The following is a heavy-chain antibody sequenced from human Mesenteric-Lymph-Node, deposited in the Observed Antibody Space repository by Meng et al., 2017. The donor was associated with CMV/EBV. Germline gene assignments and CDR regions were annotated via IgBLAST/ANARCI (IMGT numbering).Heavy chain of an antibody. D-gene: IGHD4-17*01. CDR1: GFTFSNYW. CDR3: ARVRFDYGDYGPYY. Sequence: GESLKISCAASGFTFSNYWMNWVRQAPGKGLEWVANINQDGSVKHYVDSLKGRFTISRDNAKNTLYLQMNSLRAEDTAVYYCARVRFDYGDYGPYYWGQGTLVTVSS. CDR2: INQDGSVK. J-gene: IGHJ4*02. V-gene: IGHV3-7*01.